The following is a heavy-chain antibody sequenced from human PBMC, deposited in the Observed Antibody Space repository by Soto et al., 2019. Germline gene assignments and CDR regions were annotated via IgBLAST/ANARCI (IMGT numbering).Heavy chain of an antibody. D-gene: IGHD1-26*01. CDR3: NRLARDSYGPPFDY. V-gene: IGHV3-49*03. CDR2: ISSKRYGATA. CDR1: GFTFGDYA. J-gene: IGHJ4*02. Sequence: PGGSLRLSCVGSGFTFGDYAVTWFRQAPGKGLEWVGLISSKRYGATAEYAASVRGRFFISRDDSSRVAYLQMNSLKREDTAVYYCNRLARDSYGPPFDYGGTGTRVTLSS.